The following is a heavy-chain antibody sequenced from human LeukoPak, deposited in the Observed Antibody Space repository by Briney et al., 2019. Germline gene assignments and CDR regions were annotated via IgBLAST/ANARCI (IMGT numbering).Heavy chain of an antibody. CDR2: ISDDGSNR. CDR1: GLTLSSFG. V-gene: IGHV3-30*18. CDR3: AKDADTATIIYWYFDL. J-gene: IGHJ2*01. D-gene: IGHD5-18*01. Sequence: PGGCLRLSCRASGLTLSSFGMHWVRQAPGKGLEWVAVISDDGSNRYYADSVKGRFTISRDNSKSTLYLQMNSLRAEDTAVYYCAKDADTATIIYWYFDLWGRGTLVTVSS.